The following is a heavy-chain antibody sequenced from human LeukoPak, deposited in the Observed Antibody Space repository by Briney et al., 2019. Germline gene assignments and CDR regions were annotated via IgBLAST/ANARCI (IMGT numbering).Heavy chain of an antibody. V-gene: IGHV4-39*02. CDR2: IYSGGST. Sequence: SETLSLTCTVPGGSLSSSHYSWGWIRQPPGKGLEWIGSIYSGGSTYYNPSLKSRVTISVDTSKNQFSLKLSSVTAADTAVYYCARDLKYYYDNGNYWGQGTLVTVSS. CDR1: GGSLSSSHYS. CDR3: ARDLKYYYDNGNY. J-gene: IGHJ4*02. D-gene: IGHD3-22*01.